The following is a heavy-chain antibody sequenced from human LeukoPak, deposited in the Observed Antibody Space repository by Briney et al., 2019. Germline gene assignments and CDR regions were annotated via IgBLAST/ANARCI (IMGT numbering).Heavy chain of an antibody. V-gene: IGHV3-23*01. CDR1: GFTFSSYA. D-gene: IGHD2-15*01. J-gene: IGHJ4*02. CDR3: AKDLNVLVVVAGKYDY. Sequence: PGGSLRLSCAASGFTFSSYAMSWVRQAPGKGLEWVSAISGSGGSTYYADSVKGRFTISRDNSKNTLYLQMNSLRAEDTAVYYCAKDLNVLVVVAGKYDYWGQGTLVTVSS. CDR2: ISGSGGST.